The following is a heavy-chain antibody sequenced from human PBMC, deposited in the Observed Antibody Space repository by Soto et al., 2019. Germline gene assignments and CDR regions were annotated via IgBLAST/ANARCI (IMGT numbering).Heavy chain of an antibody. CDR1: GFTVSSND. Sequence: GGSLRLSCAASGFTVSSNDMSWVRQAPGKGLEWVSVIYSGGSTYYADSVKGRFTISRDNSKNTLYLQMNSLRAEDTAVYYCARGGMRYGGITMVRGGPGVRYHYYGMDVWGQGTTVTVSS. V-gene: IGHV3-53*01. CDR3: ARGGMRYGGITMVRGGPGVRYHYYGMDV. CDR2: IYSGGST. D-gene: IGHD3-10*01. J-gene: IGHJ6*02.